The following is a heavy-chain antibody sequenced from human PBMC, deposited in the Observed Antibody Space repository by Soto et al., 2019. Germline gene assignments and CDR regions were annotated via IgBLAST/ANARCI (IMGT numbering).Heavy chain of an antibody. D-gene: IGHD3-3*01. Sequence: EVHLVESGGGLVQPGRSLRLSCTASGFTFDDYAMHWVRQVPGKGLEWVSSISWNSGNIDYADSVKGRFTISRDSANNSLYMQMSSLRTEDTALYYCAKGAVTSIFGYFYYWGQGTLVTVSS. CDR3: AKGAVTSIFGYFYY. V-gene: IGHV3-9*01. CDR2: ISWNSGNI. CDR1: GFTFDDYA. J-gene: IGHJ4*02.